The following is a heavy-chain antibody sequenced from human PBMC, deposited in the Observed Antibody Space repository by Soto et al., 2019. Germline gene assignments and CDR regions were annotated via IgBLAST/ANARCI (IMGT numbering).Heavy chain of an antibody. D-gene: IGHD2-15*01. V-gene: IGHV4-59*08. CDR3: ARLTGYCSGGSCYSEYFQH. J-gene: IGHJ1*01. Sequence: SETLSLTCTVSGGSISSYYWSWIRQPPGKGLEWIGYIYYSGSTNYNPSLKSRVTISVDTSKNQFSLKLSSVTAADTAVYYCARLTGYCSGGSCYSEYFQHWGQGTLVTVSS. CDR2: IYYSGST. CDR1: GGSISSYY.